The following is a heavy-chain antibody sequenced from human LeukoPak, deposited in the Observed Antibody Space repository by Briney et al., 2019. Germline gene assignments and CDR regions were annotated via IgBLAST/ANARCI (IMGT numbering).Heavy chain of an antibody. CDR3: ARGRVRYQLLSWFDP. Sequence: SETLSLTCAVYGGSFSGYYWSWIRQPPGKGLEWIGEINHSGSTNYNPSLKSRVTISVDTFKNQFSLKLSSVTAADTAVYYCARGRVRYQLLSWFDPWGQGTLVTVSS. CDR2: INHSGST. D-gene: IGHD2-2*01. J-gene: IGHJ5*02. V-gene: IGHV4-34*01. CDR1: GGSFSGYY.